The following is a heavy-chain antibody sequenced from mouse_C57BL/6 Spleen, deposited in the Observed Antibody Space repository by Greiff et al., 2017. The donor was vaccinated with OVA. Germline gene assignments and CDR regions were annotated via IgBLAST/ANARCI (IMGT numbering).Heavy chain of an antibody. J-gene: IGHJ3*01. CDR1: GFTFSDYY. CDR3: ARDAYDYDVY. Sequence: EVQLVESGGGLVQPGGSLKLSCAASGFTFSDYYMYWVRQTPEKRLEWVAYISNGGGSTYYPDTVKGRFTISRDNAKNTLYLQMSRLKSEDTAMYYCARDAYDYDVYWGQGTLVTVSA. D-gene: IGHD2-4*01. V-gene: IGHV5-12*01. CDR2: ISNGGGST.